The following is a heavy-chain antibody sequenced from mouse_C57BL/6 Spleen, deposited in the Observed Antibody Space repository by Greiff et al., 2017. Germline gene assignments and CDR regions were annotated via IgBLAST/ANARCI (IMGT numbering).Heavy chain of an antibody. V-gene: IGHV1-55*01. CDR3: ARSGPLGRSFDY. J-gene: IGHJ2*01. Sequence: QVQLKQPGAELVKPGASVKMSCKASGYTFTSYWITWVKQRPGQGLEWIGDIYPTSGRTNYNEKFKSKAILTVDTSSNTAYMQLSSLTSEDSAVFYCARSGPLGRSFDYWGRGTTLTVSS. D-gene: IGHD4-1*01. CDR2: IYPTSGRT. CDR1: GYTFTSYW.